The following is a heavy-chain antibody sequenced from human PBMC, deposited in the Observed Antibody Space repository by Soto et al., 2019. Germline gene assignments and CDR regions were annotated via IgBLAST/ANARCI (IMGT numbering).Heavy chain of an antibody. CDR3: ARVSITMVRGAPRANWFDP. D-gene: IGHD3-10*01. CDR2: IYSGGST. J-gene: IGHJ5*02. V-gene: IGHV3-66*01. CDR1: GFTVSSNY. Sequence: GGSLRLSCAASGFTVSSNYMSWVRQAPGKGLEWVSVIYSGGSTYYADSVKGRFTISRDNSKNTLYLQMNSMRAEDTAVYYCARVSITMVRGAPRANWFDPWGQGTLVTVSS.